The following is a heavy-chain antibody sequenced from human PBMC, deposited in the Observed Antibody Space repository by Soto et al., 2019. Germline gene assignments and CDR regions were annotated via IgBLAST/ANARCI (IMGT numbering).Heavy chain of an antibody. CDR1: GYTFSDYS. CDR3: GRDRDCAFDI. V-gene: IGHV3-48*02. Sequence: GGSLRLSCIASGYTFSDYSMNWVRQAPGKGLEWVSYFGTSRKYIFYADSVRGRFTISRDDARNSLYLQLNSLRDEDTAVYYCGRDRDCAFDIWGQGTMVTVSS. J-gene: IGHJ3*02. D-gene: IGHD2-21*02. CDR2: FGTSRKYI.